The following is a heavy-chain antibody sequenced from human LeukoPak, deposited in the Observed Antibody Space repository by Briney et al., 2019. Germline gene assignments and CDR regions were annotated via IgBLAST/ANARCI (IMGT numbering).Heavy chain of an antibody. CDR3: AKDLPLGYWSRTPLVLNYFDP. CDR1: GFTFSSYA. V-gene: IGHV3-23*01. Sequence: PGGSLRLSCAASGFTFSSYAMSWVRQAPGKGLEWVSLISASGGSTYYGDSVKGRFTVSRDNSKNTLYLEMDSLRAEDTAVYYCAKDLPLGYWSRTPLVLNYFDPWGQGTLVTVSS. J-gene: IGHJ5*02. D-gene: IGHD2-15*01. CDR2: ISASGGST.